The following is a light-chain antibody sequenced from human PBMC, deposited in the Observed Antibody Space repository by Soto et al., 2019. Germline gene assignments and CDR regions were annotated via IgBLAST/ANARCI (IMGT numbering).Light chain of an antibody. CDR3: QQYGSSGT. CDR2: GAS. CDR1: QSVSSN. J-gene: IGKJ1*01. V-gene: IGKV3-20*01. Sequence: EIVMTQSPATLSVSPGERATLSCRASQSVSSNLAWYQQKPGQPPSLLIYGASSRATGIPDRFSGSGSGTDFTLTISRLEPEDFAVYYCQQYGSSGTFGQGTKVDIK.